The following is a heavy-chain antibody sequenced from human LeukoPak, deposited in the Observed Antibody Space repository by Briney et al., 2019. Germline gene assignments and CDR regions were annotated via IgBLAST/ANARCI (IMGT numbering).Heavy chain of an antibody. D-gene: IGHD3-16*02. CDR2: SYHSGST. Sequence: SETLSLTCAVSGYSISSGCYWGWIRQPPGEGVEWIGSSYHSGSTYYNPSLKRRVSILVVTCKTQFYLKLSSVSAADTAVYYCARQGTGRVAVRRSYRTTYFDYWGQGTLVTVSS. V-gene: IGHV4-38-2*01. CDR3: ARQGTGRVAVRRSYRTTYFDY. J-gene: IGHJ4*02. CDR1: GYSISSGCY.